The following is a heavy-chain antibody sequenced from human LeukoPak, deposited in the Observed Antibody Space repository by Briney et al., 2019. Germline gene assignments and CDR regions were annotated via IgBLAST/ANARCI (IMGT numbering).Heavy chain of an antibody. CDR3: ARDVTALDS. D-gene: IGHD2-2*01. Sequence: GGSLRLSCAASGLTFSSYWMSWVRQAPEKGLEWVANINQGGSEKYYVDSVRGRFTISRDNAKNSLYLQMNSLRADDTAVYYCARDVTALDSWGQGTLVTVSS. CDR2: INQGGSEK. CDR1: GLTFSSYW. V-gene: IGHV3-7*01. J-gene: IGHJ4*02.